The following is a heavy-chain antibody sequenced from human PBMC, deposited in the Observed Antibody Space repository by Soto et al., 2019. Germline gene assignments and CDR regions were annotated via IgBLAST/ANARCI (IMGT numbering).Heavy chain of an antibody. CDR2: IYYSGST. D-gene: IGHD5-18*01. V-gene: IGHV4-61*01. Sequence: SETLSLTCTVSGGSVSSGSYYWSWIRQPPGKGLEWIGYIYYSGSTNYNPSLKSRVTISVDTPKNQFSLKLSSVTAADTVVYYCARFTAMVTFYFDYWGQGTLVTVSS. CDR1: GGSVSSGSYY. J-gene: IGHJ4*02. CDR3: ARFTAMVTFYFDY.